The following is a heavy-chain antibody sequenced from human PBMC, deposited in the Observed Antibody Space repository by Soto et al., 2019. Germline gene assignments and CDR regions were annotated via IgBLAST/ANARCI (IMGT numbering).Heavy chain of an antibody. J-gene: IGHJ6*02. D-gene: IGHD3-10*01. CDR1: GFTFSSYS. CDR3: ARDSRWGWCGGGMYYYYGMDV. CDR2: IWYDGSNK. V-gene: IGHV3-33*01. Sequence: QVQLVESGGGVVQPGRSLRLSCAASGFTFSSYSMHWVRQAPGKGLEWVAVIWYDGSNKYYADSVKGRFTISRDNSKNTLYVQMNSLRAEDTAVYYCARDSRWGWCGGGMYYYYGMDVWGQGTTVTVSS.